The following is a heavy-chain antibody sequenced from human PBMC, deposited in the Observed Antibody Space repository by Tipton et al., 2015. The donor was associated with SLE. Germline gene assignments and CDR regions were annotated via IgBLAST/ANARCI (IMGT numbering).Heavy chain of an antibody. Sequence: GSLRLSCAASGFTFSSYGMHWVRQAPGKGLEWVAFIRYDGSNKYYADSVKGRFTISRDNSKNTLYLQMNSLRAEDTAVYYCAKDFTRWLPQPNWFDPWGQGTLVTVSS. V-gene: IGHV3-30*02. CDR1: GFTFSSYG. CDR3: AKDFTRWLPQPNWFDP. J-gene: IGHJ5*02. CDR2: IRYDGSNK. D-gene: IGHD3-9*01.